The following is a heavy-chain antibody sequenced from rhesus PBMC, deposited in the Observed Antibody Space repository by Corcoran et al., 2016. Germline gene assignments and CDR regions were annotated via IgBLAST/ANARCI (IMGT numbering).Heavy chain of an antibody. CDR3: ARDWERQPFDY. CDR1: GGSISSGYYY. J-gene: IGHJ4*01. V-gene: IGHV4-122*02. Sequence: QVQLQESGPGLVKPSETLSLTCAVSGGSISSGYYYWSWILHPPGKGLEWIGYITYSGSTSYNPSLKRRVTISRDTSKTQFSLKLSSVTAADTAVYYCARDWERQPFDYWGQGVLVTVSS. CDR2: ITYSGST. D-gene: IGHD6-25*01.